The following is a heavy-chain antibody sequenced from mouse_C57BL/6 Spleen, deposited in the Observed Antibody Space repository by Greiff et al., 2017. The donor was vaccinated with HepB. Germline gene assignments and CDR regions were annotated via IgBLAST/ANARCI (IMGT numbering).Heavy chain of an antibody. Sequence: QVQLQQSGPELVKPGASVKISCKASGYAFSSSWMNWVKQRPGKGLEWIGRIDPGDGDNNYNGKFKGKATLTADKSSSTAYMQLSSLTSEDSAVYFCARDWDDYWGQGTTLTVSS. D-gene: IGHD4-1*01. J-gene: IGHJ2*01. CDR1: GYAFSSSW. V-gene: IGHV1-82*01. CDR2: IDPGDGDN. CDR3: ARDWDDY.